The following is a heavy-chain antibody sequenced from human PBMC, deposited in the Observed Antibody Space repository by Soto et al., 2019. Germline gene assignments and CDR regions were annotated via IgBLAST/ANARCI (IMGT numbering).Heavy chain of an antibody. CDR2: ISYDGSNK. D-gene: IGHD6-19*01. CDR1: GFTFSIYG. V-gene: IGHV3-30*18. Sequence: PGGSLRLSCAASGFTFSIYGMHWVRHAPGKGLEWVAVISYDGSNKYYADSVKGRFTISRDNSKNTLYLQMNSLRAEDTAVYYCAKDSGMAGTGGTNYFDYWGQGTLVTVSS. J-gene: IGHJ4*02. CDR3: AKDSGMAGTGGTNYFDY.